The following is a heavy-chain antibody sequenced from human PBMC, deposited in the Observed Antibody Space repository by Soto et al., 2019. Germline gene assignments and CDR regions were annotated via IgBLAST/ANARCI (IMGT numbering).Heavy chain of an antibody. Sequence: SVKVSFKASSYTFTDYYIHWVRQAPGQGLEWMGWINPNSGSTKSTQRFQGSVTMTRDTSISTAYMELTRLRSDDTAVYYCARGGCTDGVCTYYFDSWGQGTLVTVSS. CDR2: INPNSGST. CDR1: SYTFTDYY. V-gene: IGHV1-2*02. D-gene: IGHD2-8*01. CDR3: ARGGCTDGVCTYYFDS. J-gene: IGHJ4*02.